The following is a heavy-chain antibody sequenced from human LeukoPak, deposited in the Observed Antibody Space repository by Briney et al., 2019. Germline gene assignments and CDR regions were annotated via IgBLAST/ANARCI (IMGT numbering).Heavy chain of an antibody. CDR1: GFTFSSYG. D-gene: IGHD4-23*01. Sequence: GGSLRLSCAAYGFTFSSYGMHWVRQAPGKGLEWVAVISYDGSNKYYADSVKGRFTISRDNSKNTLYLQMNSLRAEDTAVYYCAKDHYGGNCDYWGQGTLVTVSS. CDR3: AKDHYGGNCDY. CDR2: ISYDGSNK. V-gene: IGHV3-30*18. J-gene: IGHJ4*02.